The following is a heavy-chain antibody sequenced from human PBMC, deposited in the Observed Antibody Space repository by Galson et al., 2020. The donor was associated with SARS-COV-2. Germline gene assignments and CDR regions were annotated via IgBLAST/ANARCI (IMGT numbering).Heavy chain of an antibody. CDR3: ARDLDSRGRTDAFDI. V-gene: IGHV3-66*02. CDR1: GFTVSSNY. J-gene: IGHJ3*02. D-gene: IGHD3-22*01. CDR2: FNSGGST. Sequence: GGSLRPSCAASGFTVSSNYMSWVRQAPGKGLEWFPVFNSGGSTYYADSVKGRFTISRDNSKNTLYLQMNSLRAEDTAVYYCARDLDSRGRTDAFDIWGQGTMVTVSS.